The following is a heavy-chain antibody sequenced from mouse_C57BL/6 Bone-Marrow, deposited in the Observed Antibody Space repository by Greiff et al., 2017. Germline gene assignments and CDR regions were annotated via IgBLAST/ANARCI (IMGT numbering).Heavy chain of an antibody. CDR1: GYAFTNYL. V-gene: IGHV1-54*01. CDR2: INPGSGGT. J-gene: IGHJ4*01. CDR3: ARKGLLLYYYAMDY. D-gene: IGHD2-3*01. Sequence: QVQLQQSGAELVRPGTSVKVSCKASGYAFTNYLIEWVKQRPGQGLEWIGVINPGSGGTNYNEKFKGKATLTADQSSSTAYMQLSSLTSEDSAVYFCARKGLLLYYYAMDYWGQGTSVTVSS.